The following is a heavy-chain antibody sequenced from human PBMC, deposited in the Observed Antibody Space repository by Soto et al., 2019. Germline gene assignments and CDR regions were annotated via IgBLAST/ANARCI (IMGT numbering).Heavy chain of an antibody. J-gene: IGHJ5*02. D-gene: IGHD3-10*01. CDR3: ARCGFYGSGSYLGRWFDP. CDR1: GGSFSGYY. Sequence: PSETLSLTCAVYGGSFSGYYWSWIRQPPGKGLEWIGEINHSGSTNYNPSLKSRVTISVDTSKNQFSLKLSSVTAADTAVYYCARCGFYGSGSYLGRWFDPWGQGTLVTVSS. V-gene: IGHV4-34*01. CDR2: INHSGST.